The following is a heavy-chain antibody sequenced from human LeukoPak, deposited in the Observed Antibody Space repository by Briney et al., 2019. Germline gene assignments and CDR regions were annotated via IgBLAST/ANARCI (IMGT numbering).Heavy chain of an antibody. Sequence: GGSLRLSCAVSGFTFSSHNMAWVRQAPGKGLEWVANIRQDGGGIQYVESLKGRVTISRDNAKNSLFLQMNSLRAEDTAVYHCARWRSLQSEFDHWGQGTLVTVSS. CDR3: ARWRSLQSEFDH. V-gene: IGHV3-7*03. CDR1: GFTFSSHN. D-gene: IGHD5-12*01. J-gene: IGHJ4*02. CDR2: IRQDGGGI.